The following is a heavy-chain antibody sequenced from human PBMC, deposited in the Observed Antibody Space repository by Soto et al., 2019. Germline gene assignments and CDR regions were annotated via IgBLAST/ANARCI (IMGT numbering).Heavy chain of an antibody. D-gene: IGHD3-10*01. CDR2: ISAYNGNT. J-gene: IGHJ3*02. CDR3: ASTEYYYGTGSYRFAFDI. V-gene: IGHV1-18*01. CDR1: GYTFTSYG. Sequence: QVQLVQSGAEVKKPGASVKVSCKASGYTFTSYGISWVRQAPGQGLEWMGWISAYNGNTNYAQKLQGRVTMTTDTSTSTAYMELRSLRSEDTAVYYCASTEYYYGTGSYRFAFDIWGQGTMVTVSS.